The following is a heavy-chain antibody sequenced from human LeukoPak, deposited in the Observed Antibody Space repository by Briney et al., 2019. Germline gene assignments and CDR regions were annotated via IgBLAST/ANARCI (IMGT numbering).Heavy chain of an antibody. CDR2: IKSKTDGGTT. V-gene: IGHV3-15*01. Sequence: PGGSLRLSCAASGFTFINAWMSWVRQAPGKGLEWVGRIKSKTDGGTTDYAAPVKGRFTISRDDSKNTLYLQMNSLKTEDTAVYYCTTDLGTSYGSGSYGWNYFDYWGQGTLVTVSS. CDR3: TTDLGTSYGSGSYGWNYFDY. CDR1: GFTFINAW. D-gene: IGHD3-10*01. J-gene: IGHJ4*02.